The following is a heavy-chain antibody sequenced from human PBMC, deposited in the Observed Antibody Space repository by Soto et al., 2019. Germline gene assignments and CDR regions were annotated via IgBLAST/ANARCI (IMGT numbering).Heavy chain of an antibody. CDR1: GFTFSSYA. V-gene: IGHV3-23*01. CDR2: ISGSGGST. Sequence: GGSLRLSCAASGFTFSSYAMSWVRQAPGKGLEWVSAISGSGGSTYYADSVKGRFTISRDNSKNTLYLQMNSLRAEDTAVYYCAKAPYYDILTGYYAFNYFDYWGQGTLVTVSS. CDR3: AKAPYYDILTGYYAFNYFDY. J-gene: IGHJ4*02. D-gene: IGHD3-9*01.